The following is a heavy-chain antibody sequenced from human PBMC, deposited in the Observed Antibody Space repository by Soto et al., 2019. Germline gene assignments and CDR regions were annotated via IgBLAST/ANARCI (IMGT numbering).Heavy chain of an antibody. CDR3: ARFWGEYYYMDV. CDR1: GYTFTSYA. V-gene: IGHV1-3*01. Sequence: ASVKVSCKASGYTFTSYAMHWVRQAPGQRLEWMGWTNAGNGNTKYSQKFQGRVTITRDTSASTAYMELSSLRSEDTAVYYCARFWGEYYYMDVWGKGTTVTVSS. D-gene: IGHD3-16*01. CDR2: TNAGNGNT. J-gene: IGHJ6*03.